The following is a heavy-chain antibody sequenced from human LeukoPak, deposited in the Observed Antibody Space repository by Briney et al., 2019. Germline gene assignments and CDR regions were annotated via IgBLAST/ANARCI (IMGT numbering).Heavy chain of an antibody. D-gene: IGHD3-9*01. J-gene: IGHJ4*02. CDR1: GGSMSSYY. V-gene: IGHV4-59*01. CDR2: SYYSGST. Sequence: SETLSLTCTVSGGSMSSYYWSWVRQPPGKGLEWIGYSYYSGSTNYNPSLKSRVTISVVTSKNQFSLKLSSVTAADTAVYYCARGFETGSIDYWGQGTLVTVSS. CDR3: ARGFETGSIDY.